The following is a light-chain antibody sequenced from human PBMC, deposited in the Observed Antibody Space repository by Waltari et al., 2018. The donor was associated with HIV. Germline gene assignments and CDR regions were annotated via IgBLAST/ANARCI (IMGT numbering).Light chain of an antibody. V-gene: IGLV1-44*01. CDR2: SNK. CDR1: SSNIGRNT. CDR3: AAWDDSLSAWV. Sequence: QSVLTQPPSASGTPGQRVTIPCSGSSSNIGRNTVNWFQQLPGTAPKLLIYSNKQRPSGVPDRLSGSKSDTSASLAISGLQSEDEADYYCAAWDDSLSAWVFGGGTKLAVL. J-gene: IGLJ3*02.